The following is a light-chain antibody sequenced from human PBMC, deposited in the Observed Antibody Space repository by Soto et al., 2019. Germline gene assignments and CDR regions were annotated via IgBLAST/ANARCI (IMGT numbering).Light chain of an antibody. J-gene: IGKJ1*01. CDR1: QSISSY. CDR2: QTS. V-gene: IGKV1-39*01. CDR3: HQRQSWPRT. Sequence: DIQMTQSPSSLSASVGDRVTITCRASQSISSYLNWYQHRPGQAPRLLIYQTSIRAAGIPARFSASGSGTDFTLTISDVQPEDFALYYCHQRQSWPRTFGQGTKVDIK.